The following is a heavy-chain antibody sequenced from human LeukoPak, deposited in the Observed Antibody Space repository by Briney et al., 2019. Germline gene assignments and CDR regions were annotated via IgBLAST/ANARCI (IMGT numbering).Heavy chain of an antibody. CDR3: ARDSGYSGYVLFDY. V-gene: IGHV1-18*01. CDR2: ISVYNGNT. D-gene: IGHD5-12*01. CDR1: GYTFTIYG. Sequence: ASVKVSCKASGYTFTIYGIGWVRQAPGQGREWMGWISVYNGNTNYAQKLQGRVTMTTDTSTRTAYMELRNLRFDDTAVYYCARDSGYSGYVLFDYWGQGTLVTVSS. J-gene: IGHJ4*02.